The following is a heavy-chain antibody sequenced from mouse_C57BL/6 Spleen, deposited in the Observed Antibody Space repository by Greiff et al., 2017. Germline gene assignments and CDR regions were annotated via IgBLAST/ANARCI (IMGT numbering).Heavy chain of an antibody. Sequence: QVQLQQPGAELVRPGTSVKLSCKASGYTFTSYWMHWVKQRPGQGLEWIGVIDPSDSYTNYNQKFKGKATLTVDTSSSPAYMQLSSLTSEDSAVYYCASGRREAYSNYVRGYFDYWGQGTTLTVSS. CDR2: IDPSDSYT. V-gene: IGHV1-59*01. J-gene: IGHJ2*01. CDR3: ASGRREAYSNYVRGYFDY. CDR1: GYTFTSYW. D-gene: IGHD2-5*01.